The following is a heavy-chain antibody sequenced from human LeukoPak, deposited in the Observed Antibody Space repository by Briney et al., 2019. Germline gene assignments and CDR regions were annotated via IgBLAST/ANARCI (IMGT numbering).Heavy chain of an antibody. D-gene: IGHD3-3*01. Sequence: PGGSLRLSCAASGFTFSSYAMSWLRQAPGKGLEWVSAISGSGGSTYYADSGKGRFTISRENSKNTLYLQMESLGVEDTAIYQCSKFYDFGSGYFEYWGQVALVTVSS. CDR2: ISGSGGST. CDR1: GFTFSSYA. CDR3: SKFYDFGSGYFEY. J-gene: IGHJ1*01. V-gene: IGHV3-23*01.